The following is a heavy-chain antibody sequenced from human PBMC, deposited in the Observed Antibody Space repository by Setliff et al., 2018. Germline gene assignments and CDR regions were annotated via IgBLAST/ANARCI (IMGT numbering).Heavy chain of an antibody. CDR2: IYHSGST. V-gene: IGHV4-4*02. CDR3: ARRATYYNFWSGYYDY. D-gene: IGHD3-3*01. J-gene: IGHJ4*02. CDR1: GGSISSSNW. Sequence: SETLSLTCAVSGGSISSSNWWSWVRQPPGKGLEWIGEIYHSGSTNYNPSLKSRVTISVDTSKNQFSLKLSSVTAADTAVYYCARRATYYNFWSGYYDYWGQGTLVTSPQ.